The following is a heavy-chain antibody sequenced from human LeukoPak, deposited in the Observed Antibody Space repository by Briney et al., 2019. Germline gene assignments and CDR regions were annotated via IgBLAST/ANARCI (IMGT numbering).Heavy chain of an antibody. CDR3: ARDDCSGGSCYDPAGYYYGMDV. J-gene: IGHJ6*02. V-gene: IGHV3-30-3*01. D-gene: IGHD2-15*01. CDR2: ISYDGSNK. CDR1: GFTFSSYA. Sequence: GGSLRLSCAASGFTFSSYAMHWVRQAPGKGLEWVAVISYDGSNKYYADSVKGRFTISRDNSKNTLYLQMNSLRAEDTAVYYCARDDCSGGSCYDPAGYYYGMDVWGQGTTVTVSS.